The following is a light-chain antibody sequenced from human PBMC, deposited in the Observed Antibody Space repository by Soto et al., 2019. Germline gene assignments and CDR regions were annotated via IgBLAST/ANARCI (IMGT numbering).Light chain of an antibody. CDR2: LNSDGSH. J-gene: IGLJ3*02. CDR3: QTWGTGILV. V-gene: IGLV4-69*01. CDR1: SGHSSYA. Sequence: QPVLTQSPSASASLGASVKLTCALSSGHSSYAIAWHQQQPEKGPRALMKLNSDGSHTRGYGIPDRFSGSSSGAERYLTIASLQSEDEADYYCQTWGTGILVFGGGTKLTVL.